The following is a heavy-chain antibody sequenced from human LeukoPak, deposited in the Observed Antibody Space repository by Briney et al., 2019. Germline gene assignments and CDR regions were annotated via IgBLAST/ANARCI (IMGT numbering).Heavy chain of an antibody. D-gene: IGHD3-3*01. CDR3: AREGVDFWSGYYPRPGYYYYMDV. Sequence: PSETLSLTCTVSGGSISSSSYYWGWIRQPPGKRLEWIGSIYYSGSTYYNPSLKSRVTISVDTSKNQFSLKLSSVTAADTAVYYCAREGVDFWSGYYPRPGYYYYMDVWGKGTTVTVSS. J-gene: IGHJ6*03. CDR1: GGSISSSSYY. CDR2: IYYSGST. V-gene: IGHV4-39*07.